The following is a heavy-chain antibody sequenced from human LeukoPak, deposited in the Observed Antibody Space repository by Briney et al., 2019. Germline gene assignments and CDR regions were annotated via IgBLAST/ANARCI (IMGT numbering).Heavy chain of an antibody. CDR3: ARDRVLLWFGEFPPGSY. D-gene: IGHD3-10*01. J-gene: IGHJ4*02. V-gene: IGHV1-18*01. CDR2: ISAYNGNT. Sequence: ASVKVSCKSSVYTFTSYGISWVRQAPGQGLEWMGWISAYNGNTNYAQKLQGRVTMTTDTSTSTAYMELRSLRSDDTAVYYCARDRVLLWFGEFPPGSYWGQGTLVTVSS. CDR1: VYTFTSYG.